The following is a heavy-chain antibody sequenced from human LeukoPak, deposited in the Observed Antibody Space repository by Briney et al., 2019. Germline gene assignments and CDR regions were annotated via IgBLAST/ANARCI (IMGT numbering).Heavy chain of an antibody. CDR2: ISGSDGST. V-gene: IGHV3-23*01. CDR1: GFTFSNYA. Sequence: GGSLRLSCAASGFTFSNYAMSWVRQAPGKGLEWVSAISGSDGSTYYADSVKGRFTISRDNSKNTLYLQMNSLRAEDTAVYYCAKEVERERWLQPFDYWGQGTLVTVSS. J-gene: IGHJ4*02. D-gene: IGHD5-24*01. CDR3: AKEVERERWLQPFDY.